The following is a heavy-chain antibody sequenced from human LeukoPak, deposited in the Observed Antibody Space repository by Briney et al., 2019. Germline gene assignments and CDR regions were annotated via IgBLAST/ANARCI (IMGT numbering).Heavy chain of an antibody. CDR2: ISFDGTTK. Sequence: PGGSLRLSCAASGFTVSTSVMHWVRQAPGKGLDGAAIISFDGTTKYYADSVKGRFTISRDNSKNTLFLQMDSLRVEDTAVYYCVKGKDLYGALDIWGQGTMVTVSS. V-gene: IGHV3-30*18. J-gene: IGHJ3*02. CDR1: GFTVSTSV. D-gene: IGHD3-16*01. CDR3: VKGKDLYGALDI.